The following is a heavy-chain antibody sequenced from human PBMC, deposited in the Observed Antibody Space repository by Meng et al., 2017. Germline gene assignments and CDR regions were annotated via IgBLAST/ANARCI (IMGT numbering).Heavy chain of an antibody. J-gene: IGHJ4*02. D-gene: IGHD3-16*01. V-gene: IGHV3-30*01. CDR1: GFTFSSYA. CDR3: ARGDWGELRTELIPYYFDY. Sequence: GESLKISCAASGFTFSSYAMHWVRQAPGKGLEWVAVISYDGSNKYYADSVKGRFTISRDNSKNTLYLQMNSLRAEDTAVYYCARGDWGELRTELIPYYFDYWGQGTRVTGSS. CDR2: ISYDGSNK.